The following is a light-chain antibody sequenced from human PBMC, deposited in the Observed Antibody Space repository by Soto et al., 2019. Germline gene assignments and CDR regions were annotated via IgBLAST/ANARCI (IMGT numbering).Light chain of an antibody. Sequence: QSALTQPASVSGSPGQSITISCTGTSSDFGGYNYVSWYQQHPGKAPKLMIYDVNNRPSGVSNRFSGSKSGNTASLTISGLQAEDEADYYCSSYTSSSTLYVFGTGTKVTVL. J-gene: IGLJ1*01. CDR3: SSYTSSSTLYV. V-gene: IGLV2-14*01. CDR2: DVN. CDR1: SSDFGGYNY.